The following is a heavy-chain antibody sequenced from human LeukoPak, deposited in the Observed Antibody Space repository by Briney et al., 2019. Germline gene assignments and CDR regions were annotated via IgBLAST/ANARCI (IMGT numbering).Heavy chain of an antibody. CDR3: ATMTGSHGFDI. CDR1: GFTFNSYW. D-gene: IGHD3-9*01. CDR2: IKQDGGEK. Sequence: GGSLRLSCADSGFTFNSYWMSWVRQAPGKGMEWVGNIKQDGGEKYYVDSVKGRFTITRENAKKSLYLQMNSLRAEDTAVYYCATMTGSHGFDIWGQGTMVTVSS. J-gene: IGHJ3*02. V-gene: IGHV3-7*03.